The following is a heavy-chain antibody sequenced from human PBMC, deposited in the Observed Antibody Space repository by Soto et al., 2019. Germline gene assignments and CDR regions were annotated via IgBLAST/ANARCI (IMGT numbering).Heavy chain of an antibody. J-gene: IGHJ4*02. D-gene: IGHD1-20*01. CDR3: ARDSLAITGRAPIDY. Sequence: QVQLVESGGGVVQPGRSLRLSCAASGFTFSSYGMHWVRQAPGKGLEWVAVIWYDGSNKYYADSVKGRFTISRDNSKNSLYLQMNSVRAEDTAVYYCARDSLAITGRAPIDYWGQGTLVTVSS. CDR1: GFTFSSYG. CDR2: IWYDGSNK. V-gene: IGHV3-33*01.